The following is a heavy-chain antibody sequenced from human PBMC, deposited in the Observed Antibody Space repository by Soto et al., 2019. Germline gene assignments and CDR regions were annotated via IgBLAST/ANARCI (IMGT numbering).Heavy chain of an antibody. CDR1: GGTFSSYA. V-gene: IGHV1-69*13. CDR3: ARVGQRYGSGYLDY. D-gene: IGHD3-10*01. J-gene: IGHJ4*02. Sequence: GASVKVSCKVSGGTFSSYAISWVRQAPGQGLEWMGGINPIFGTANYAQKFQGRVTITADESTSTAYMELSSLRSEDTAVYYCARVGQRYGSGYLDYWGQGTLVTVSS. CDR2: INPIFGTA.